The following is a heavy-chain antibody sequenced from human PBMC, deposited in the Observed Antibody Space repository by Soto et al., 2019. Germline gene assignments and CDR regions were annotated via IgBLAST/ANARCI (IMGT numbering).Heavy chain of an antibody. CDR2: INPNSGGT. J-gene: IGHJ3*01. V-gene: IGHV1-2*04. CDR3: ARDRRFYVCCSDDIANDPFAV. Sequence: ASVKVSCVSPGYTFTGYYMHWVRQAPGQGLEWMGWINPNSGGTNYAQKFQGWVTMTRDTSISTAYMELSRLRSDDTAVYYCARDRRFYVCCSDDIANDPFAVWGQRTIVTVSS. CDR1: GYTFTGYY. D-gene: IGHD3-10*02.